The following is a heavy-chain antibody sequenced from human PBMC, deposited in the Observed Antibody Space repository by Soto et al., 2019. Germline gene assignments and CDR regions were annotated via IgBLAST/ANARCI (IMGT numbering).Heavy chain of an antibody. CDR1: GFTFSNYA. D-gene: IGHD6-13*01. CDR3: AKPSGLAAAGSAFDY. V-gene: IGHV3-23*01. CDR2: ISGSGTRT. J-gene: IGHJ4*02. Sequence: GGSLRLSCVASGFTFSNYAMSWVRQAPGKGLEWVSTISGSGTRTYYADSVKGRFTFSRDNSKNTLYLQMNSLRAEDTAVYYCAKPSGLAAAGSAFDYWGQGALVTVSS.